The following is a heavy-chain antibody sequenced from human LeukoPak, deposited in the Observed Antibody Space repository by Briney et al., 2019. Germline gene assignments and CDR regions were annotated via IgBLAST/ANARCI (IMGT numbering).Heavy chain of an antibody. Sequence: GASVKVSCKASGYTFTSYYMHWVRQAPGQGLEWMGGIIPIFGTANYAQKFQGRVTITADESTSTAYMELSSLRSEDTAVYYCASSGYSYGYVDSYYYYMDVWGKGTTVTISS. CDR3: ASSGYSYGYVDSYYYYMDV. V-gene: IGHV1-69*13. CDR1: GYTFTSYY. J-gene: IGHJ6*03. CDR2: IIPIFGTA. D-gene: IGHD5-18*01.